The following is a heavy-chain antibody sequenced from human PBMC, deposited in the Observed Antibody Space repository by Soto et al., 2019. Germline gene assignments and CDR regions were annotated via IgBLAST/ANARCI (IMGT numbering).Heavy chain of an antibody. CDR3: AGMPYTSGLRFDP. CDR1: GDSYSISTDS. J-gene: IGHJ5*02. CDR2: IYQSGVT. D-gene: IGHD6-19*01. Sequence: SETLSLTCHMSGDSYSISTDSWRWLRQPPGKALQWIGFIYQSGVTSYNPSLASRVSISLDRSNNQCSLKLKSVTAADTAVYFCAGMPYTSGLRFDPWGPGTLVTVSS. V-gene: IGHV4-30-2*01.